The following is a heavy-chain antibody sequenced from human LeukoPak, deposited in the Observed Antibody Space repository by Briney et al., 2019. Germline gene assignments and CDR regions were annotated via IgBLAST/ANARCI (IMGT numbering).Heavy chain of an antibody. CDR1: GGPISSYY. D-gene: IGHD6-19*01. V-gene: IGHV4-4*09. CDR3: ARHRSGWYPHGFDY. Sequence: SETLSLTCTVSGGPISSYYWSWIRQPPGKGLEWIGYIYTSGSTNYNPSLKSRVTISVDTSKNQFSLKLSSVTAADTAVYYCARHRSGWYPHGFDYWGQGTLVTVSS. CDR2: IYTSGST. J-gene: IGHJ4*02.